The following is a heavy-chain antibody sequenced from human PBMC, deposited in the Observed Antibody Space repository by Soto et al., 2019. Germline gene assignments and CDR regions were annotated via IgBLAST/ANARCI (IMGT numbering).Heavy chain of an antibody. CDR2: IYYSGST. J-gene: IGHJ4*02. CDR3: ASSLNYYDSSGSGDY. V-gene: IGHV4-30-4*01. CDR1: GGSISSGDYY. Sequence: SETLSLTCTVSGGSISSGDYYWSWIRQPPGKGLEWIGYIYYSGSTYYNPSLKSRVTISVDTSKNQFSLKLSSVTAADTAVYYCASSLNYYDSSGSGDYWGQGPLVTVSS. D-gene: IGHD3-22*01.